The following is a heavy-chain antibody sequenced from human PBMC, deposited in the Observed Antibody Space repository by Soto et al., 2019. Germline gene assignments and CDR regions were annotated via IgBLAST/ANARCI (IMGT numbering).Heavy chain of an antibody. CDR3: ARSSGGVYGIIIGGNNGFGP. CDR1: GGAFSSNL. J-gene: IGHJ5*02. CDR2: IVPIYRTA. D-gene: IGHD3-10*01. Sequence: SVQVSWEASGGAFSSNLSNWVQQDHGRGLGWVGGIVPIYRTADYAQKFQGRVTLTRDTPASTVYMEMRNLRSDDTALYFCARSSGGVYGIIIGGNNGFGPWGKGTPVLVS. V-gene: IGHV1-69*05.